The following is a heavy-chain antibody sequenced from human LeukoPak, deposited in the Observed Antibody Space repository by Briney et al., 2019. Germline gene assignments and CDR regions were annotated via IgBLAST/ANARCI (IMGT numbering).Heavy chain of an antibody. CDR2: ISSSSSYI. CDR3: ARDHQEYCSGGSCTYFDY. D-gene: IGHD2-15*01. J-gene: IGHJ4*02. Sequence: GGSLRLSCAASGFTFSSYSMNWVRQAPGKGLEWVSSISSSSSYIYYTDSVKGRFTISRDNAKNSLYLQMNSLRAEDTAVYYCARDHQEYCSGGSCTYFDYWGQGTLVTVSS. CDR1: GFTFSSYS. V-gene: IGHV3-21*01.